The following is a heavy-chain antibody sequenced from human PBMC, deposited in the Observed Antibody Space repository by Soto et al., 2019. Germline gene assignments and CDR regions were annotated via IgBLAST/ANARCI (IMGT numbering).Heavy chain of an antibody. J-gene: IGHJ4*02. CDR3: ASRVGAVDY. Sequence: QVQLVESGGGGVQPGRSLRLSCATSGFTFSSFIMHWVRQAPGKGLEWVAVIYHDGINKYYADSVKGRFTISRDNSKNTLYLQMNSLRVEDTAVYYCASRVGAVDYWGQGTLVTVSS. V-gene: IGHV3-33*01. CDR2: IYHDGINK. D-gene: IGHD3-16*01. CDR1: GFTFSSFI.